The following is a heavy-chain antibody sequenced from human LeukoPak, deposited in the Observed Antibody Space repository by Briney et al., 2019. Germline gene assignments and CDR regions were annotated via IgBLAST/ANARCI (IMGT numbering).Heavy chain of an antibody. V-gene: IGHV3-23*01. D-gene: IGHD2/OR15-2a*01. J-gene: IGHJ3*02. CDR3: AKDGRNSPLM. Sequence: PGGSLRLSCAASGFTFSKSAMSWLRQAPGKGLEWVSAISGSGGRTYYADSVQGRFTISRDNSRNMLYLQMNSLRAEDTAVYYCAKDGRNSPLMWGQGTVVSVSS. CDR2: ISGSGGRT. CDR1: GFTFSKSA.